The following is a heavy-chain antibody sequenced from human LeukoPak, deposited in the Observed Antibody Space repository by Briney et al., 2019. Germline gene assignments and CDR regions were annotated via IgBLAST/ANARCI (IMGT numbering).Heavy chain of an antibody. CDR1: GGSIRSGGYY. CDR2: IYYSGST. Sequence: PSETLSLTCTVSGGSIRSGGYYWGWIRQPPGKGLEWIATIYYSGSTYSNPSLKSRVTISVDTSKNQFSLKLSSVTAADTAVYYCARGRNIAAAGTMYFDYWGQGTLVTVSS. D-gene: IGHD6-13*01. V-gene: IGHV4-39*07. CDR3: ARGRNIAAAGTMYFDY. J-gene: IGHJ4*02.